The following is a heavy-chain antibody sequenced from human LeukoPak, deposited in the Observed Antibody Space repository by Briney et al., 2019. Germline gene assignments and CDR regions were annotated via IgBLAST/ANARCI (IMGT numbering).Heavy chain of an antibody. Sequence: GGSLRLSCAASGFMFSAYAMNWVRQAPGKGLEWISYISSSSSNIYYADSVKGRFTISRDNARNSLYLQINSPRVDDTAVYFCARENGYRLDYWGQGSLVTVSS. D-gene: IGHD5-18*01. V-gene: IGHV3-48*04. CDR2: ISSSSSNI. CDR3: ARENGYRLDY. J-gene: IGHJ4*02. CDR1: GFMFSAYA.